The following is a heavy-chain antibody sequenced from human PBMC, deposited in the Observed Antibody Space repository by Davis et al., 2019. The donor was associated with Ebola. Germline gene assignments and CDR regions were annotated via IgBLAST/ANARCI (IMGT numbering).Heavy chain of an antibody. CDR1: GFTVSSNY. D-gene: IGHD4-11*01. CDR3: TSPGDYSNYGGDY. J-gene: IGHJ4*02. Sequence: GGSLRLSCAASGFTVSSNYMSWVRQAPGKGLEWVSVIYSGGSTYYADSVKGRFTISRDNSKNTLYLQMNSLKTEDTAVYYCTSPGDYSNYGGDYWGQGTLVTVSS. CDR2: IYSGGST. V-gene: IGHV3-66*01.